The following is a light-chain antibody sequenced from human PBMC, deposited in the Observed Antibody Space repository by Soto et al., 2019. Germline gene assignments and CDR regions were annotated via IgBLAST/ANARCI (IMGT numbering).Light chain of an antibody. J-gene: IGKJ4*01. CDR3: QHLDSHRLT. CDR2: AVS. Sequence: DIQLTQSPSFLSASVGDRVTITFRASQGISSYFAWYQQKPGTAPKLLIYAVSTLQSGVPSRFSGSASGTEFNLTISRLQPEDFATYYGQHLDSHRLTVGGGTKVEIK. CDR1: QGISSY. V-gene: IGKV1-9*01.